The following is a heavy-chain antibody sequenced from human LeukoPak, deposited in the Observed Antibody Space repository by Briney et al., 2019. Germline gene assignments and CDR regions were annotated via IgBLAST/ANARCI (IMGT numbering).Heavy chain of an antibody. Sequence: SETLSLTCTVSGVSISSSNSYWGWIRQPPGKGLEWIGGIYYSGNTYYNPSLKSRVTISVDTSKNQFSLELSYVTAADTAVYYCARATTVTTFHYWGQGTLVTVSS. V-gene: IGHV4-39*07. D-gene: IGHD4-17*01. J-gene: IGHJ4*02. CDR1: GVSISSSNSY. CDR3: ARATTVTTFHY. CDR2: IYYSGNT.